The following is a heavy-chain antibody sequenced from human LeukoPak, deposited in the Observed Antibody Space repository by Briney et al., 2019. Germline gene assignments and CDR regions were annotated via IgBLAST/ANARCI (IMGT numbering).Heavy chain of an antibody. CDR1: GGSISSYY. CDR3: ARQPPRITMVRGVIGWSEFDP. V-gene: IGHV4-59*08. Sequence: PSETLSLTCTVSGGSISSYYWSWIRQPPGKGLEWIGYIYYSGSTNYNPSLKSRVTISVDTSKNQFSLKLSSVTAADTAVYYCARQPPRITMVRGVIGWSEFDPWGQGTLVTVSS. CDR2: IYYSGST. D-gene: IGHD3-10*01. J-gene: IGHJ5*02.